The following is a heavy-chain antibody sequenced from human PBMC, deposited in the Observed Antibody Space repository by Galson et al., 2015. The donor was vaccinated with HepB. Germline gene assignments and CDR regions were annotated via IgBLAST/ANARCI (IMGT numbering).Heavy chain of an antibody. D-gene: IGHD3-3*01. CDR3: AKDPDFDFYSEKSTTFDY. J-gene: IGHJ4*02. CDR1: LSFDTYA. CDR2: ISGAGHST. Sequence: LSFDTYAMSCVRQAPGKGLEWVSRISGAGHSTYYADAVRGRFTISRDNSKNTVYLQMISLRDVDTAMYYCAKDPDFDFYSEKSTTFDYWGRGTLVTVSS. V-gene: IGHV3-23*01.